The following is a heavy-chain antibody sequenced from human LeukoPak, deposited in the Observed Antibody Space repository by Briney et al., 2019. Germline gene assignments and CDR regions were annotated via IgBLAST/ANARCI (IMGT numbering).Heavy chain of an antibody. CDR3: ARDREGIAARRYYFDY. V-gene: IGHV4-4*07. D-gene: IGHD6-6*01. CDR2: IYTSGST. J-gene: IGHJ4*02. Sequence: PSETLSLTCTVSGGSISSYSWSWIRQPAGKGLEWIGRIYTSGSTNYNPSLKSRVTMSVDTSKNQFSLKLSSVTAADTAVYYCARDREGIAARRYYFDYWGQGTLVTVSS. CDR1: GGSISSYS.